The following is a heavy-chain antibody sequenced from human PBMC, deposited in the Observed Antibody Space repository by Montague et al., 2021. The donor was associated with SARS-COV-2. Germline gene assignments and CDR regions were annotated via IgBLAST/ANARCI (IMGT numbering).Heavy chain of an antibody. Sequence: SETLSLTCTVSGVSIRGYYSGWIRPPPGKHLECIGYLYYSGSTKXNPFLESRVTVSVDRSKNQVSLKLSSVTAADTAVYYCARLLRSCTNGVCRTYYYYAMDVWGQGTTVTVSS. CDR3: ARLLRSCTNGVCRTYYYYAMDV. J-gene: IGHJ6*02. D-gene: IGHD2-8*01. CDR1: GVSIRGYY. V-gene: IGHV4-59*01. CDR2: LYYSGST.